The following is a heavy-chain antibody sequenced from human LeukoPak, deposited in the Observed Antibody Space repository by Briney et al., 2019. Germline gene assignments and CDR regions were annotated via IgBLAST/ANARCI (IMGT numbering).Heavy chain of an antibody. CDR2: INPSGGST. J-gene: IGHJ4*02. Sequence: GASVKVSCKASGYTFTSYYMHWVRQAPGQGLEWMGIINPSGGSTSYAQKFQGRVTMTRDTSTSTVYMEQSSLRSEDTAVYYCARGGREDHNWNYMYFDYWGQGTLVTASS. CDR3: ARGGREDHNWNYMYFDY. V-gene: IGHV1-46*01. D-gene: IGHD1-7*01. CDR1: GYTFTSYY.